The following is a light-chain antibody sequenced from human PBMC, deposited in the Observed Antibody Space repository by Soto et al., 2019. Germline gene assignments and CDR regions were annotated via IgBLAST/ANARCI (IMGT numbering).Light chain of an antibody. CDR1: QSVSSN. J-gene: IGKJ1*01. Sequence: IVMMQSPATLSVSPGERATLSCRASQSVSSNLAWYQQKPGQAPRLLIYGASTRATGIPARFSGSGSGTEFTLTISSLQSEDFAVYYCQQYNNWPQTFGQGTKVDIK. V-gene: IGKV3-15*01. CDR3: QQYNNWPQT. CDR2: GAS.